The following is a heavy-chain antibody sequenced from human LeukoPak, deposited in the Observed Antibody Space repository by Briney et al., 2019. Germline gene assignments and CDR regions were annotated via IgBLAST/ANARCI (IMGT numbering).Heavy chain of an antibody. Sequence: GGSLRLSCAASGFTFCSYEMNWVRQAPGKGLEWVSYISSSDSTIYYADSVKGRSTISRDNAKNSLYLQMNSLRAEDTAVYYCARERAYYFDYWGQGTLVTVSS. J-gene: IGHJ4*02. CDR1: GFTFCSYE. CDR3: ARERAYYFDY. CDR2: ISSSDSTI. V-gene: IGHV3-48*03.